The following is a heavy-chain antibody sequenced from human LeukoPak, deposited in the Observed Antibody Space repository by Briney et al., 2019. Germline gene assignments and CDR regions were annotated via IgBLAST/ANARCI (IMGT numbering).Heavy chain of an antibody. J-gene: IGHJ2*01. Sequence: GGSLRLSCAASGFTFSSYAMSWVRQAPGKGLEWVSAISGSGGSTYYADSVKGRFTISRDNAKNSLYLQMNSLRAEDTAMYYCARTGYSRGGTHWYFDLWGRGTLVTVSS. CDR3: ARTGYSRGGTHWYFDL. CDR1: GFTFSSYA. V-gene: IGHV3-23*01. D-gene: IGHD6-13*01. CDR2: ISGSGGST.